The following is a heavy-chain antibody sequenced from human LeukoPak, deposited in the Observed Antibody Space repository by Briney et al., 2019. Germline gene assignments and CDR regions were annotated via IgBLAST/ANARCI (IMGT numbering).Heavy chain of an antibody. CDR1: GFTFSSYA. Sequence: GRSLRLSCAASGFTFSSYAMHWVRQAPGKGLEWVAVISYDGSNKYYADSVKGRFTISRDNSKNTLYLQMNSLRAEDTAVYYCARGIGPLVDYWGQGTLVTVSS. J-gene: IGHJ4*02. CDR3: ARGIGPLVDY. CDR2: ISYDGSNK. V-gene: IGHV3-30-3*01. D-gene: IGHD3-10*01.